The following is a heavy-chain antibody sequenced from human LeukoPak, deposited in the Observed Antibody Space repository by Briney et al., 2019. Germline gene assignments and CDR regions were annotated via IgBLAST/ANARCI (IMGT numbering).Heavy chain of an antibody. CDR3: ARTMVRGAYNWFDP. CDR2: IYHSGNT. Sequence: SETLSLTCAVSGGSISSGGYSWSWIRQPPGKGLEWIGYIYHSGNTYYNPCLKSRVTISVDRSKNQFSLKLSSVTAADTAVYYCARTMVRGAYNWFDPWGQGTLVTVSS. CDR1: GGSISSGGYS. V-gene: IGHV4-30-2*01. J-gene: IGHJ5*02. D-gene: IGHD3-10*01.